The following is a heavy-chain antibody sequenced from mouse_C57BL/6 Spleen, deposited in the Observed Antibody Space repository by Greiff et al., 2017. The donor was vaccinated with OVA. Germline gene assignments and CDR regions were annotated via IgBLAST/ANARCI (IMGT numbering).Heavy chain of an antibody. J-gene: IGHJ2*01. CDR1: GFTFSSYA. D-gene: IGHD1-1*01. CDR3: ARVYYYGSSYYFDY. CDR2: ISDGGSYT. V-gene: IGHV5-4*03. Sequence: EVKVVESGGGLVKPGGSLKLSCAASGFTFSSYAMSWVRQTPEKRLEWVATISDGGSYTYYPDNVKGRFTISRDNAKNNLYLQMSHLKSEDTAMYYCARVYYYGSSYYFDYWGQGTTLTVSS.